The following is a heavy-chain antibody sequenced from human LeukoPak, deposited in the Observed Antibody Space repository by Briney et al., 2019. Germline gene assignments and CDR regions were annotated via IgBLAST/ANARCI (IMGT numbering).Heavy chain of an antibody. CDR2: IYYSGNT. V-gene: IGHV4-59*01. CDR3: ARAPGGNPTTHYFDY. Sequence: PSETLSLTCTVSSGSISSYYWSWIRQPPGKGLEWIGYIYYSGNTNYNPSLKSRLTISLDTSKNQFSLHLSSVTAADTALYYCARAPGGNPTTHYFDYWGQGTLVTASS. CDR1: SGSISSYY. D-gene: IGHD1-14*01. J-gene: IGHJ4*02.